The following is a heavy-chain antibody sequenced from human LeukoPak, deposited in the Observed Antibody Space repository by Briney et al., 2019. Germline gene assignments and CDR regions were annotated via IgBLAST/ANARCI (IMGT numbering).Heavy chain of an antibody. CDR2: INPNSGGT. V-gene: IGHV1-2*02. Sequence: ASVKVSCKASGYTFTGYYMHWVRQAPGQGPEWMGWINPNSGGTNYAQKFQGRVTMTRDTSISTAYMELSRLRSDDTAVYYCAREGDYGDPHYYFDYWGQGTLVTVSS. CDR3: AREGDYGDPHYYFDY. J-gene: IGHJ4*02. D-gene: IGHD4-17*01. CDR1: GYTFTGYY.